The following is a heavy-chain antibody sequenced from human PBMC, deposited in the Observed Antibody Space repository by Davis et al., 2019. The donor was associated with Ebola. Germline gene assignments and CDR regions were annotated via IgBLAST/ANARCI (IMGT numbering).Heavy chain of an antibody. Sequence: PSETLSLTCTVSGGSINSPYNYWSWIRQNSGKGLEWIGKVYFSGYTYYNPSLKSRVFMSVDMSKNQFSLRLSSVTAADTAVYYCAREGITAAGTGGMDVWGQGTTVSVSS. J-gene: IGHJ6*02. V-gene: IGHV4-30-4*01. CDR2: VYFSGYT. CDR3: AREGITAAGTGGMDV. D-gene: IGHD6-13*01. CDR1: GGSINSPYNY.